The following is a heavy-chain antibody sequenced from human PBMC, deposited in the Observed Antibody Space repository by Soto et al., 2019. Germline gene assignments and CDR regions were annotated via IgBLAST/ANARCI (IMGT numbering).Heavy chain of an antibody. CDR2: ISSSSSYT. D-gene: IGHD3-10*01. CDR1: GFTFSDYY. CDR3: ARDKADYYGSGSYYQDNYYYYGMDV. V-gene: IGHV3-11*05. J-gene: IGHJ6*02. Sequence: PGGSLRLSCAASGFTFSDYYMSWIRQAPGKGLEWVSYISSSSSYTNYADSVKGRFTISRDNAKNSLYLQMNSLRAEDTAVYYCARDKADYYGSGSYYQDNYYYYGMDVWGQGTTVTVSS.